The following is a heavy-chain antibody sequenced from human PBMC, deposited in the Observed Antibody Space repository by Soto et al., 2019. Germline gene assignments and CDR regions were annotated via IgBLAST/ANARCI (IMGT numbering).Heavy chain of an antibody. CDR2: IYWNDEK. CDR1: GFSLTTGVG. Sequence: SGPTLVNPTQTLTLTCSFSGFSLTTGVGVGWIRQPPGKALEWLAIIYWNDEKLYNPSLKTRLTITKDTSKDQVVLTVTDMDPVDTATYYCAHRVNMARGPYNYFGPWGQGTLVTVSS. J-gene: IGHJ5*02. V-gene: IGHV2-5*01. CDR3: AHRVNMARGPYNYFGP. D-gene: IGHD3-10*01.